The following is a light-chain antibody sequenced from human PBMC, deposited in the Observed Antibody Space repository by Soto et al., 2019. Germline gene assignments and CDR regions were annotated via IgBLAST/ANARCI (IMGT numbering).Light chain of an antibody. CDR1: QSISRY. CDR3: QQYGDSPRT. J-gene: IGKJ1*01. V-gene: IGKV1-39*01. CDR2: AAS. Sequence: DIQMTQSPSSLSASVGDRVTITCRASQSISRYLHWYQHKPGKAPKLLIYAASSLQSGVPSRFSGSGSGTDFTLTISSLQPEDFAVYYCQQYGDSPRTFGQGTKVEIK.